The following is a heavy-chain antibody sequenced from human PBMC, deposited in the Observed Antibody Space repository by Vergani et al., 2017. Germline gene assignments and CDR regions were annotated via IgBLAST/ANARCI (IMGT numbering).Heavy chain of an antibody. CDR3: ATPQTVTTGGMEV. V-gene: IGHV1-69-2*01. D-gene: IGHD4-17*01. CDR1: GYTFTDHY. J-gene: IGHJ6*02. CDR2: VDPEDGDT. Sequence: VQLLQSGAEVKKTGATMKISCKVSGYTFTDHYMHWVKQAPGKGLEWMGLVDPEDGDTIYAEKFKGRVTIAADTSTDTAHLELSSLRSEDTAVYYCATPQTVTTGGMEVWGQGTTVIVSS.